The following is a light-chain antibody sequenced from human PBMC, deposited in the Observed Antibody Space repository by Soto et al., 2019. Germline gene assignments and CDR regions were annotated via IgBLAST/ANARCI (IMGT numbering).Light chain of an antibody. J-gene: IGLJ2*01. V-gene: IGLV1-44*01. CDR3: ASWDGSMNGVV. Sequence: QSVVTQPPSASGTPGQRVTISCSGSRSNIGSNAVSWYQHLPGTPPKLVIYRDNQRPSGVPDRFSGSKSGTSASLAISGLQSEDEADYYCASWDGSMNGVVFGGGTKLTVL. CDR2: RDN. CDR1: RSNIGSNA.